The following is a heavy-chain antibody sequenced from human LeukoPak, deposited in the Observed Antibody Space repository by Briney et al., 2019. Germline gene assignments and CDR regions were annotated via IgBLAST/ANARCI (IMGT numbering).Heavy chain of an antibody. V-gene: IGHV3-33*01. CDR2: IWYDGSNK. Sequence: PGGSLRLSCAASGFTFSSYGMHWVRQAPGKGLEWVAVIWYDGSNKYYADSVKGRFTISRDNSKNTLYLQMNSLRAEDTAVYYCARFRGFREPRMDVWGQGTTVTVSS. D-gene: IGHD3-10*01. CDR1: GFTFSSYG. J-gene: IGHJ6*02. CDR3: ARFRGFREPRMDV.